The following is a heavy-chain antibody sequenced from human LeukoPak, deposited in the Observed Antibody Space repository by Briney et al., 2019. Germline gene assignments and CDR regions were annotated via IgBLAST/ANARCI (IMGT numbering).Heavy chain of an antibody. CDR2: FYYSGST. CDR1: GGSISSGSYY. V-gene: IGHV4-39*07. D-gene: IGHD3-3*01. Sequence: SETLSLTCTVSGGSISSGSYYWGWLRQPPGRGLEWIGSFYYSGSTYYNPSLKSRVTISVDTSKNQFSLKLSSVTAADTAVYYCARGTGDNYDFWSGHYYYYYMDVWGKGTTVTVSS. CDR3: ARGTGDNYDFWSGHYYYYYMDV. J-gene: IGHJ6*03.